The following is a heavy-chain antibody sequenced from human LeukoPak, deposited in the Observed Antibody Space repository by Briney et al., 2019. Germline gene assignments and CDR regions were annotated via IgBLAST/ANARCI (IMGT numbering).Heavy chain of an antibody. CDR3: ARDVIVPAAHDAFDI. V-gene: IGHV3-48*01. CDR1: GFTFSSYE. CDR2: ISSSSSTI. J-gene: IGHJ3*02. Sequence: GGSLRLSCAASGFTFSSYEMNWVRQAPGKGLEWVSYISSSSSTIYYADSVKGRFTISRDNAKNSLYLQMNSLRAEDTAVYYCARDVIVPAAHDAFDIWGQGTMVTVSS. D-gene: IGHD2-2*01.